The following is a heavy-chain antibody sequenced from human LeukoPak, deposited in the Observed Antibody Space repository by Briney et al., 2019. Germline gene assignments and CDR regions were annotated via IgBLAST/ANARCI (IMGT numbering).Heavy chain of an antibody. D-gene: IGHD1-26*01. V-gene: IGHV3-23*01. CDR1: GFTFSSYP. CDR3: AKRSGTYGVFEI. J-gene: IGHJ3*02. CDR2: ISSSGDRT. Sequence: GGSLRLSCVASGFTFSSYPMSWVRQAPGKGLEGVSGISSSGDRTYYADSVKGRFTISRDNSQNTLYLPMNSLRAEDTAVYYCAKRSGTYGVFEIWGQGTMVTVSS.